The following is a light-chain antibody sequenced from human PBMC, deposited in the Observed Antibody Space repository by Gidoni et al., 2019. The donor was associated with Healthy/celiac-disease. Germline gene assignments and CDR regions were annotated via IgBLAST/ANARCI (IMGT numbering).Light chain of an antibody. V-gene: IGLV2-14*01. CDR2: KVS. J-gene: IGLJ7*01. CDR3: SSYTSSSTAV. Sequence: SALTKQASEFAFLTHSFTISCTGTSSDVGGYNYVSWYQQPPVKAPKLMIYKVSNRPSGVSNRFSGSKSGNTASLTIAGLQAEDESDYYCSSYTSSSTAVFGGGTQLTVL. CDR1: SSDVGGYNY.